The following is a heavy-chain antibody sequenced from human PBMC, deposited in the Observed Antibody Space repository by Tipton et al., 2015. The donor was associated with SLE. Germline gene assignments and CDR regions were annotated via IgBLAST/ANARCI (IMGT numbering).Heavy chain of an antibody. J-gene: IGHJ4*02. Sequence: TLSLTCTVSGGSIVGNYWRWIRQPPGKGLEWVGYIYYSGSANYNPSLNSRVSISVDTAHNQFSLKLTSVTAADTAMYYCAQRSSFLTGQYTDWGQGTLVTVSS. D-gene: IGHD3/OR15-3a*01. V-gene: IGHV4-59*03. CDR2: IYYSGSA. CDR3: AQRSSFLTGQYTD. CDR1: GGSIVGNY.